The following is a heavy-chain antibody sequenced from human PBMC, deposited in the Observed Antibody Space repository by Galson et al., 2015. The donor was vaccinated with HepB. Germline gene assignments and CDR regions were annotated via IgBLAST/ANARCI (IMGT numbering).Heavy chain of an antibody. CDR2: ISGRRTYI. D-gene: IGHD3-10*01. CDR3: ARPPVGYNGSGTPPYYFDL. J-gene: IGHJ4*02. V-gene: IGHV3-21*01. CDR1: GFNFRNYS. Sequence: SLRLSCAGSGFNFRNYSMNWVRQAPGKGLEWVSSISGRRTYIYYADSVKGRFTISRDNAKNLLYLQMHTLRAEDTAVYFCARPPVGYNGSGTPPYYFDLWGQGTLVSVSS.